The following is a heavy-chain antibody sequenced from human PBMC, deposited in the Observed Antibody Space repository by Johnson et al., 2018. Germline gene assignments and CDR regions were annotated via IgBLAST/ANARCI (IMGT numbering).Heavy chain of an antibody. CDR1: GFTFSGYS. D-gene: IGHD4-17*01. V-gene: IGHV3-21*01. CDR2: ISSSDSYI. Sequence: VQLVESGGGLVKPGGSLRLSCAASGFTFSGYSMNWVRQAPGKGLEWVSSISSSDSYIYYADSLKGRFPLSRDNAKNSLNLQMNSLRAEDTAVYYCARGGDYHYYYYMDVWGKGTTVTVSS. J-gene: IGHJ6*03. CDR3: ARGGDYHYYYYMDV.